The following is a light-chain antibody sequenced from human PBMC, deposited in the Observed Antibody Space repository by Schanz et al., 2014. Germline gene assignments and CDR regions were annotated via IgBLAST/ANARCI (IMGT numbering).Light chain of an antibody. J-gene: IGKJ4*01. CDR1: QDISNY. Sequence: DIQMTQSPSSLSASVGDRVTITCQASQDISNYLNCYQQKPGKAPKLLIYDASNLETGVPSRFSAPLSFPSFPSTISSLPPEGLSPFFCQHSDNLRHLTFGGGTKVEIK. CDR2: DAS. CDR3: QHSDNLRHLT. V-gene: IGKV1-33*01.